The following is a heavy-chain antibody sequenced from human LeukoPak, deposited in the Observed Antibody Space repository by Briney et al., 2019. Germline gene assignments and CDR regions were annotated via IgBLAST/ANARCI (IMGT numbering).Heavy chain of an antibody. CDR1: GFTFSIYS. CDR3: AKSYSKDPNFDY. V-gene: IGHV3-30*02. D-gene: IGHD4-11*01. Sequence: GGSLRLSCAASGFTFSIYSMNWVRQAPGKGLEWVAFIRYDGSNKYYADSVKGRFTISRDNSKNTLYLQMNSLRAEDTAVYYCAKSYSKDPNFDYWGQGTLVTVSS. CDR2: IRYDGSNK. J-gene: IGHJ4*02.